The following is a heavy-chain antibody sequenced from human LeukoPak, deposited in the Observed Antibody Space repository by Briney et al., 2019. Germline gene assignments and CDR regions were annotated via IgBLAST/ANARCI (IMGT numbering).Heavy chain of an antibody. CDR1: GGSISSFY. J-gene: IGHJ4*02. CDR3: ARDSHNSGWDVFDY. D-gene: IGHD6-19*01. V-gene: IGHV4-4*07. CDR2: IYTSGST. Sequence: SETLSLTCIVSGGSISSFYWSSIRQPAGQGLEWIGRIYTSGSTSYNPSLKSRVTMSVDTSKNQFSLKLSSVTAADTAVYYCARDSHNSGWDVFDYWGQGTLVTVSS.